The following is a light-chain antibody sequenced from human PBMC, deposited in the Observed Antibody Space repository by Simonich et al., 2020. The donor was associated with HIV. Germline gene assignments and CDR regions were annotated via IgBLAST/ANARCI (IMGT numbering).Light chain of an antibody. CDR1: QCVSSM. CDR2: GVS. CDR3: QESYSSLYT. Sequence: IVMTQSPATLSVSPGKRATLSCRASQCVSSMLPWFQQHPGQAPRLLIYGVSTRATGIPARFSGSGSGTDFTLTISSLQPEDFATYYCQESYSSLYTFGQGTKLEIK. V-gene: IGKV3D-15*01. J-gene: IGKJ2*01.